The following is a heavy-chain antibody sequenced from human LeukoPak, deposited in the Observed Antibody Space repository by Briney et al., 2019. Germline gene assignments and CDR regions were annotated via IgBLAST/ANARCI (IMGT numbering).Heavy chain of an antibody. CDR2: IYYSGST. CDR3: ARVVTMIVVPLKPPRAFDI. Sequence: SETLSLTCTVSGGSLSSGGYYWNWLRQHPGRGREWIGYIYYSGSTYYNPSLKSRVTISVDTSKNQFSLKLSSVTAADTAVYYCARVVTMIVVPLKPPRAFDIWGQGTMVTVSS. D-gene: IGHD3-22*01. CDR1: GGSLSSGGYY. V-gene: IGHV4-31*03. J-gene: IGHJ3*02.